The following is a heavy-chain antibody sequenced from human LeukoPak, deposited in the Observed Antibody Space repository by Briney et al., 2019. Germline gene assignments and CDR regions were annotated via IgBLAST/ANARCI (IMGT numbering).Heavy chain of an antibody. Sequence: GGSLRLSCAASGFTFSSYWMSWVRQAPGKGLEWVANIKQDGSEKYYVDSVKGRFTISRDNAKNSLYLQMNSLRAEDTAVYYCARDLRPNRIVVVPAAIGYWGQGTLVTVSS. CDR1: GFTFSSYW. J-gene: IGHJ4*02. CDR2: IKQDGSEK. D-gene: IGHD2-2*01. CDR3: ARDLRPNRIVVVPAAIGY. V-gene: IGHV3-7*01.